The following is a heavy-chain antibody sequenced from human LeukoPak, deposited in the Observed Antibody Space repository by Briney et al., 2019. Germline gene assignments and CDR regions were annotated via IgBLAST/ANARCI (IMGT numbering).Heavy chain of an antibody. V-gene: IGHV3-33*06. CDR3: AKDRHGNAATYFQY. CDR2: IWYDGSNK. J-gene: IGHJ1*01. Sequence: GGSLRLSXAASGFTFSSYGMHWVRQAPGKGLEWVAVIWYDGSNKYYADSVKGRFTISRDNSKNTLYLQMNSLRAEDTAVYYCAKDRHGNAATYFQYWGQGTLVTVSS. CDR1: GFTFSSYG. D-gene: IGHD1-1*01.